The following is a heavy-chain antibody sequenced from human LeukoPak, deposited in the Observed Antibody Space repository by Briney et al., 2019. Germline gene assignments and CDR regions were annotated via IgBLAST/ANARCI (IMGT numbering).Heavy chain of an antibody. CDR1: GFTFSDAW. CDR3: TTRGGLGY. J-gene: IGHJ4*02. D-gene: IGHD3-10*01. CDR2: IKNKVDGGTT. V-gene: IGHV3-15*01. Sequence: GGSLRPSCAGSGFTFSDAWMGWVRQAPGQGLEWVGRIKNKVDGGTTDYAAPAKGRFTISRDDAKNMAYLQMSSLKIEDTGVYYCTTRGGLGYWGQGTLVTVSS.